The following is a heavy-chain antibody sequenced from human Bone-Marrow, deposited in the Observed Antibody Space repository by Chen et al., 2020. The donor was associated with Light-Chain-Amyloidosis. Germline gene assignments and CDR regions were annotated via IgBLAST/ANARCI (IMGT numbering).Heavy chain of an antibody. D-gene: IGHD6-6*01. CDR3: AKSDRPPSLYYYYYYMDV. CDR2: ISSNGNAI. CDR1: GFTFGTYS. V-gene: IGHV3-48*01. J-gene: IGHJ6*03. Sequence: EVQLVESGGGLVQPGGSLRLSCAASGFTFGTYSLTWVRQAPGKGLEWLSYISSNGNAIFYAASVRGRFTISRDNANSSLYLQMRNLRVEDTAVYYCAKSDRPPSLYYYYYYMDVWGKGTTVTVSS.